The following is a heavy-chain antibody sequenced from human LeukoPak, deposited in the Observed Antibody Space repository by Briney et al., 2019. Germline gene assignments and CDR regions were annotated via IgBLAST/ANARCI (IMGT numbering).Heavy chain of an antibody. V-gene: IGHV1-69*04. CDR3: AREPEGLTTESH. J-gene: IGHJ4*02. D-gene: IGHD1-14*01. Sequence: SVKASCKTSGGTFNNYIISWVRQAPGQGLEWVGTIILILDIANYAQKFQGRVAITADTSTSTAYMELSDLGSEDTAVYFCAREPEGLTTESHWGQGTLVTVSS. CDR2: IILILDIA. CDR1: GGTFNNYI.